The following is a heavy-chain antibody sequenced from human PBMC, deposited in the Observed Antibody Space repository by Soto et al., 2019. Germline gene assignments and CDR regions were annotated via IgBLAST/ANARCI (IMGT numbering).Heavy chain of an antibody. CDR1: GFTFSSYA. CDR3: TKGPLGAVAGVERYFDF. V-gene: IGHV3-23*01. CDR2: IIGSGGTR. J-gene: IGHJ4*02. D-gene: IGHD6-13*01. Sequence: EVQLLESGGGLVQPGGSLRLSCAASGFTFSSYAMNWVRQAPGKGLEWVLAIIGSGGTRYYADSVKGRFTISRDNSKNTLYLQMNSLRPEDTAIYYCTKGPLGAVAGVERYFDFWGQGTLVTVSS.